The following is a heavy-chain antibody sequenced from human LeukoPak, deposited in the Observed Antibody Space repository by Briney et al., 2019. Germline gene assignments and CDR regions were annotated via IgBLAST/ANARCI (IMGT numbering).Heavy chain of an antibody. J-gene: IGHJ6*02. V-gene: IGHV3-30-3*01. Sequence: GGSLRLSCAASGFTFSSYAMHWVRQAPGKGLEWVAVISYDGSNKYYADSVEGRFTISRDNSKNTLYLQMNSLRAEDTAVYYCARDQGLWFGELLDYYYYGMDVWGQGTTVTVSS. CDR1: GFTFSSYA. D-gene: IGHD3-10*01. CDR3: ARDQGLWFGELLDYYYYGMDV. CDR2: ISYDGSNK.